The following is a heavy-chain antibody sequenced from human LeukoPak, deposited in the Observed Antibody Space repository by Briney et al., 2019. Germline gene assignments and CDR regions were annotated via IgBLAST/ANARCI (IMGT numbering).Heavy chain of an antibody. D-gene: IGHD2-2*01. CDR3: ARDTVVVPAARKKNYYYYGMDV. Sequence: SETLSLTCTVYGGSFSGYYWNWIRQPPGKGLEWIGEINHSGSTNYNPSLKSRVTISVDTPKNQFSLKLSSVTAADTAVYCCARDTVVVPAARKKNYYYYGMDVWGQGTTVTVSS. J-gene: IGHJ6*02. CDR2: INHSGST. CDR1: GGSFSGYY. V-gene: IGHV4-34*01.